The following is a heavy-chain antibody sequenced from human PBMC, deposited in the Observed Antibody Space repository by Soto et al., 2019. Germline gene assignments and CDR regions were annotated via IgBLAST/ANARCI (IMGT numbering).Heavy chain of an antibody. Sequence: ASETLSLTCTVSGGSISSGDDLWTWIRQPPGKGLEWIGYIYYSGSTYYNPSLKSRLTMSVDTSKNQFSLKLSSVTAADTAVYYCARDRAKWKDYYYYGMDVWGQGTTVTVSS. J-gene: IGHJ6*02. CDR2: IYYSGST. CDR1: GGSISSGDDL. CDR3: ARDRAKWKDYYYYGMDV. V-gene: IGHV4-30-4*01. D-gene: IGHD1-20*01.